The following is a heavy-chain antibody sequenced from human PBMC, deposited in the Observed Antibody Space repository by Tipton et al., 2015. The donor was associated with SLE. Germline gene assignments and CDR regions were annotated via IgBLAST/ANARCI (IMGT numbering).Heavy chain of an antibody. CDR1: GGSFSGYY. Sequence: LRFSCAVYGGSFSGYYWSWIRQPPGKGLEWIGEINHSGSTNYNPSLKSRVTISVDTSKNQFSLKLSSVTAADTAVYYCAVTYYDFWSGYPFDYWGQGTLVTVSS. D-gene: IGHD3-3*01. CDR3: AVTYYDFWSGYPFDY. CDR2: INHSGST. J-gene: IGHJ4*02. V-gene: IGHV4-34*01.